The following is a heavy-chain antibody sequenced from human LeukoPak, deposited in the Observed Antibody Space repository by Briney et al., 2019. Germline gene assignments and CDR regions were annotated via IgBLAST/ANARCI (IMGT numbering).Heavy chain of an antibody. J-gene: IGHJ2*01. CDR3: ARDHDYDSSGYPLGDFDL. Sequence: SETLSLTCSASGGSISSHYWSWIRQPAGKGLEWIGRVYVSGSTNYNPSLKSRVSMSLDTSKNQFSLKLTSVTAADTAVYYCARDHDYDSSGYPLGDFDLWGRGTLVTVSS. CDR1: GGSISSHY. D-gene: IGHD3-22*01. V-gene: IGHV4-4*07. CDR2: VYVSGST.